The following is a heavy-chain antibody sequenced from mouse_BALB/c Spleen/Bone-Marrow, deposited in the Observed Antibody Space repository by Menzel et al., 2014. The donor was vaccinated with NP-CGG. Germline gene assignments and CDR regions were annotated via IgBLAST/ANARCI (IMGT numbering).Heavy chain of an antibody. CDR2: IWPGGST. Sequence: QVQLQQSGPGLVAPSQSLSITCTVSGFSLTSYGVHWVRQPPGKGLEWLGVIWPGGSTSYKSALMSRLSINQDKSKSQVFLKLNSRQIDDTATYYCAREGRGYYGSSGAAMDYWGQGTSVTVSS. V-gene: IGHV2-9*02. D-gene: IGHD1-1*01. CDR1: GFSLTSYG. J-gene: IGHJ4*01. CDR3: AREGRGYYGSSGAAMDY.